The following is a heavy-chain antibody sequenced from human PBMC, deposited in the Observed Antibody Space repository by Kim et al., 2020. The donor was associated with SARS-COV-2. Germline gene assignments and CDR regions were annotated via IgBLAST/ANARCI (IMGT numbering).Heavy chain of an antibody. D-gene: IGHD3-10*01. CDR2: ISYDGSNI. CDR1: GFTFSTYG. CDR3: AKGLLRVVNFYYYGMDV. Sequence: GGSLRLSCAASGFTFSTYGMHWVRQAPGKGLEWVALISYDGSNIYYADSVKGRFTISRDNSENTLYLQMNSLIAEDTALYSCAKGLLRVVNFYYYGMDV. J-gene: IGHJ6*01. V-gene: IGHV3-30*18.